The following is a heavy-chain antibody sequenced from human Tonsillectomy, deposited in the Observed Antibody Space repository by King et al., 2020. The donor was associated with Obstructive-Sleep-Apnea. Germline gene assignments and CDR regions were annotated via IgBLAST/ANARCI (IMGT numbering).Heavy chain of an antibody. Sequence: EVQLVESGGGLVQPGGFLRLSCAASGFTFSSYAMSWVRQAPGKGLEWVSAISGSGVFTYYVDSVKGQFTISRDNSKNTLYLQMNSLRAEDTAVYYCAKGGYCSGGSCYGDAFDIWGQGTMVTVSS. CDR2: ISGSGVFT. J-gene: IGHJ3*02. CDR3: AKGGYCSGGSCYGDAFDI. V-gene: IGHV3-23*04. CDR1: GFTFSSYA. D-gene: IGHD2-15*01.